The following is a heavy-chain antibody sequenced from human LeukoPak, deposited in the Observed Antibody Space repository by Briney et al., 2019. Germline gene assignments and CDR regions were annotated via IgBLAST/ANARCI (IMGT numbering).Heavy chain of an antibody. CDR2: IYYSGST. J-gene: IGHJ6*03. CDR3: ARVPRSYYYYYYMDV. CDR1: GGSISSGSYY. V-gene: IGHV4-39*07. Sequence: PSETLSLTCTVSGGSISSGSYYWRWLRQPAGKGLEWIGSIYYSGSTYYNPSLKSRVTMSADTSKNQFSLKLGSVTAADTAVYYCARVPRSYYYYYYMDVWGKGTTVTVSS.